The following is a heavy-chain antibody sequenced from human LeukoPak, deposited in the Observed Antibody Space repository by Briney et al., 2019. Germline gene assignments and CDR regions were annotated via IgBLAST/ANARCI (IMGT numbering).Heavy chain of an antibody. V-gene: IGHV4-38-2*02. D-gene: IGHD3-10*02. CDR1: GSSITSTYY. Sequence: PSETLSLTCTVSGSSITSTYYWAWFRQPPGKGLEWIATVIQLQTVRSFKNQSLESRVTMSLDTSQNQFSLNLTSVTAADTALYFCARVLNVPKLIDSWGQGTLVTVSS. J-gene: IGHJ4*02. CDR3: ARVLNVPKLIDS. CDR2: VIQLQTVRS.